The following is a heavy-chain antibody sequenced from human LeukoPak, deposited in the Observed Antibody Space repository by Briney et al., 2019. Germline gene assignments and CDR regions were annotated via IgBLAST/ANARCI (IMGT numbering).Heavy chain of an antibody. CDR1: GGSINSGDYY. V-gene: IGHV4-30-4*01. CDR2: IYYSGST. J-gene: IGHJ6*02. CDR3: ARVVYGSGSYYNPGYYGMDV. D-gene: IGHD3-10*01. Sequence: PSETLSLTCTVSGGSINSGDYYWSWIRQPPGKGLEWIGYIYYSGSTYYNPSLKSRVTISVDTSKNQFSLKLSSVTAADTAVYYCARVVYGSGSYYNPGYYGMDVWGQGTTVTVSS.